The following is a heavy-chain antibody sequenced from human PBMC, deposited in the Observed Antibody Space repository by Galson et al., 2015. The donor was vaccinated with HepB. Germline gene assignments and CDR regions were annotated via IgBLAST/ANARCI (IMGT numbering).Heavy chain of an antibody. CDR2: ISSSSSYT. CDR1: GFTFSDYY. J-gene: IGHJ4*02. V-gene: IGHV3-11*06. Sequence: SLRLSCAASGFTFSDYYMSWIRQAPGKGLEWVSYISSSSSYTNYADSVKGRFTISRDNAKNSLYLQMNSLRAEDTAVYYCARSPNDYGDYLTFDYWGQGTLVTVSS. CDR3: ARSPNDYGDYLTFDY. D-gene: IGHD4-17*01.